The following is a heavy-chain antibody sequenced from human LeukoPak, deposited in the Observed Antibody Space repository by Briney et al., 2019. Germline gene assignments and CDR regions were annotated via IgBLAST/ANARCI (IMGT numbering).Heavy chain of an antibody. Sequence: GGSLRLSCAASGFTFSSYAMSWVRQAPGKGLEWVSAISGSGGSTYYAGSVKGRFTISRDNSKNTLYLQMNSLRAEDTAVYYCAKDNDYDSSGYTYWGQGTLVTVSS. D-gene: IGHD3-22*01. CDR2: ISGSGGST. J-gene: IGHJ4*02. CDR3: AKDNDYDSSGYTY. CDR1: GFTFSSYA. V-gene: IGHV3-23*01.